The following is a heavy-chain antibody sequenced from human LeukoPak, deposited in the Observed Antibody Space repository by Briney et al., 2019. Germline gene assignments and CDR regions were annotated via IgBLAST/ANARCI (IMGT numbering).Heavy chain of an antibody. CDR2: IKQDGSEK. J-gene: IGHJ6*03. Sequence: GGSLRLSCVGSGFTFTTYWMSWVRQAPGKGLEWVANIKQDGSEKYYVDSVRGRFTISRDNSKNTLYLQMNSLRAEDTAVYFCAKDSTMIVLYYYMEVWGTGTTVTVSS. CDR3: AKDSTMIVLYYYMEV. V-gene: IGHV3-7*01. D-gene: IGHD3-22*01. CDR1: GFTFTTYW.